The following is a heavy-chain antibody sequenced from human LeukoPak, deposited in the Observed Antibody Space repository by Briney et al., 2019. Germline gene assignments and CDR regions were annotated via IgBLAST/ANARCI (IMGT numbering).Heavy chain of an antibody. CDR1: GFIFSTYW. V-gene: IGHV3-7*01. Sequence: GGSLRLSCTAPGFIFSTYWMSWVRQAPGMGLEWVGKIRQDGGQIFYVDSVKGRFTISRDNAKNSLYLQLNNLRAEGTAVYYCARADLEWYLDLWGRGTLVTVSS. J-gene: IGHJ2*01. CDR2: IRQDGGQI. CDR3: ARADLEWYLDL.